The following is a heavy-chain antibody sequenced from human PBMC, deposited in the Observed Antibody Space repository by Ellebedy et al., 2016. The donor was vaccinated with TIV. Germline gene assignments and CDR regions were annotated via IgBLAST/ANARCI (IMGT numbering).Heavy chain of an antibody. V-gene: IGHV1-24*01. Sequence: AASVKVSCKVSGYTLTELSMHWVRQAPGKGLEWMGGFDPEDGETIYAQKFQGRVTMTEDTSTDTAYMELSSLRSEDTAVDYCATTYYYDSSGYYVSAFDIWGQGTMVTVSS. J-gene: IGHJ3*02. D-gene: IGHD3-22*01. CDR3: ATTYYYDSSGYYVSAFDI. CDR1: GYTLTELS. CDR2: FDPEDGET.